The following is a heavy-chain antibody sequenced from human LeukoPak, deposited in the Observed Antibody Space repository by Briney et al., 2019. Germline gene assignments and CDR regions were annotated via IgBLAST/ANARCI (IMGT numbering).Heavy chain of an antibody. V-gene: IGHV3-23*01. D-gene: IGHD2-21*02. CDR2: ISDTGRKR. CDR1: GFSFDTYA. Sequence: PGGSLRLSCVACGFSFDTYAMSWVRQPPGKGLEWVSGISDTGRKRHYTDSVKGRFTISRDNSKNTLHLQMNSLRAEDTALYFCAKDHDNGDYYYYFDSWGQGTLVTVSS. J-gene: IGHJ4*02. CDR3: AKDHDNGDYYYYFDS.